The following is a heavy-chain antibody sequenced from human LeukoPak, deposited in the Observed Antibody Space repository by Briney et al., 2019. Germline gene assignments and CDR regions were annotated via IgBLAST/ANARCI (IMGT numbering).Heavy chain of an antibody. CDR3: ARSRPPGNSFVDY. CDR1: GFTFSTYG. J-gene: IGHJ4*02. Sequence: GGSLRLSCAASGFTFSTYGMHWVRQAPGKGLEWVAVIWSGGTNKYYADSVKDRFTISRDDSKNTLYLQMNSLRGDDTAVYCCARSRPPGNSFVDYWGQGTLVTVSS. CDR2: IWSGGTNK. V-gene: IGHV3-33*01. D-gene: IGHD6-13*01.